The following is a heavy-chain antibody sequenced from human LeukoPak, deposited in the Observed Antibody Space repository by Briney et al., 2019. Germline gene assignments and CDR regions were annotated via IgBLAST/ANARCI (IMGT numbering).Heavy chain of an antibody. CDR1: GFSFSTYW. J-gene: IGHJ4*02. CDR2: IKADGRET. CDR3: AKGGHVDY. Sequence: GGSLRLSCAASGFSFSTYWMTWVRQAPGKGLEWVANIKADGRETYYVDSVKGRFTISRDNAQNSLYLQLNSLRVEDTAVCYCAKGGHVDYCGQGSLVTVSS. V-gene: IGHV3-7*01.